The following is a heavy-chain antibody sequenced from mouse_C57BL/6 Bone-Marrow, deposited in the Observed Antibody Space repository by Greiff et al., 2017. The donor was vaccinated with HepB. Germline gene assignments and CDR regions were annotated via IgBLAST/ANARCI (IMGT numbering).Heavy chain of an antibody. CDR3: AREEGNDYDEGYYFDY. Sequence: VQLQQSGAELMKPGASVKLSCKATGYTFTGYWIEWVKQRPGHGLEWIGEILPGSGSTNYNEKFKGKATFTADTSSNTAYMQLRSLTTEDSAIYYCAREEGNDYDEGYYFDYWGQGTTLTVSS. CDR2: ILPGSGST. D-gene: IGHD2-4*01. J-gene: IGHJ2*01. CDR1: GYTFTGYW. V-gene: IGHV1-9*01.